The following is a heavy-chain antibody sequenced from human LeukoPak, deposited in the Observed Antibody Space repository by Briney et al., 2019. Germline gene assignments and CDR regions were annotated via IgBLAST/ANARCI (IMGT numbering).Heavy chain of an antibody. CDR1: GFTFSSYS. J-gene: IGHJ6*03. CDR3: ARKQLGYYYMDV. V-gene: IGHV3-48*01. D-gene: IGHD6-6*01. CDR2: ISSSSSTI. Sequence: GGSLRLSYAASGFTFSSYSMNWVRQAPGKGLEWVSYISSSSSTIHYADSVKGRFTISRDNAKNSLYLQMNSLRAEDTAVYYCARKQLGYYYMDVWGKGTTVTVSS.